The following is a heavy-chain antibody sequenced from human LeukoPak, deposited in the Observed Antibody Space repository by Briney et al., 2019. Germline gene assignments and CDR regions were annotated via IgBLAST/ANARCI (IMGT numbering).Heavy chain of an antibody. J-gene: IGHJ4*02. V-gene: IGHV4-39*01. CDR2: IYYSGST. D-gene: IGHD5-18*01. CDR1: GGSISSSSYY. CDR3: ARQRRQLWERFDY. Sequence: SETLSLTCTVSGGSISSSSYYWGWIRQPPGKGLEWIGSIYYSGSTYYNPSLKSRVTISVDTSKNQFSLKLSSVTAADTAVYYCARQRRQLWERFDYWGQGTLVTVSS.